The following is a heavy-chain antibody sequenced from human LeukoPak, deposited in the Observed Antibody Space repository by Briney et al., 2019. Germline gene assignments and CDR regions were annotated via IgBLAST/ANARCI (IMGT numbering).Heavy chain of an antibody. CDR1: GYSFTSYW. CDR3: ARHPVERRPPPPDYDAFDI. J-gene: IGHJ3*02. Sequence: GESLKISCKGSGYSFTSYWIGWVRQMPGKGLEWMGIIYPGDSDTRYSPSFQGQVTISADKSISTAYLQWSSLKASDTAMYYCARHPVERRPPPPDYDAFDIWGQGIMVTVSS. V-gene: IGHV5-51*01. D-gene: IGHD1-1*01. CDR2: IYPGDSDT.